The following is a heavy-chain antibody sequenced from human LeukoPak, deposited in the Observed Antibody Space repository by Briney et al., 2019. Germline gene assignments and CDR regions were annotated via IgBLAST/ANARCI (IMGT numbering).Heavy chain of an antibody. CDR2: IRYDGSNK. D-gene: IGHD2-2*01. Sequence: PGGSLRLSCAPPGFTFRSYGMHWVRQAPGKGLEWVAFIRYDGSNKYYADSVKGRFTISRDNSKNTLYLQMNSLRAEDTAAYYCAKIIVVVPAATDFFDYWGQGTLVTVSS. CDR1: GFTFRSYG. CDR3: AKIIVVVPAATDFFDY. J-gene: IGHJ4*02. V-gene: IGHV3-30*02.